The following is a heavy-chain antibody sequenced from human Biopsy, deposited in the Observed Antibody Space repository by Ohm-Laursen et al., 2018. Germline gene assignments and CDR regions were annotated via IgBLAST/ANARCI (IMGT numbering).Heavy chain of an antibody. CDR1: GLTFSDFS. D-gene: IGHD1/OR15-1a*01. J-gene: IGHJ5*02. Sequence: SLRLSCAASGLTFSDFSMNWVRQAPGKGLEWVSGISGSGDRTYYAESMKGRFTIPRDNSKKTVYLQMKSLRAEDTAVYYCAKEVFSAVGTSGFDPWGQGTLVTVSS. CDR3: AKEVFSAVGTSGFDP. CDR2: ISGSGDRT. V-gene: IGHV3-23*01.